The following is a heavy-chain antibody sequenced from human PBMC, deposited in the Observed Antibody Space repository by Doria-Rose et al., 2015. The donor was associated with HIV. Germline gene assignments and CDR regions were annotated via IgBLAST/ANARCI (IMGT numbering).Heavy chain of an antibody. CDR3: ARDWDDYGDFDY. CDR1: GFTFSSYA. V-gene: IGHV3-30-3*01. J-gene: IGHJ4*02. Sequence: QVQLVESGGGVVQPGRSLRLSCAASGFTFSSYAMHWVRQAPGKGLEWVAVISYDGTNKYYSDSVKGRFTISRDNSKFTLYLQMNNLRAEDTAVYYCARDWDDYGDFDYGGQGTRVIVSS. D-gene: IGHD4-17*01. CDR2: ISYDGTNK.